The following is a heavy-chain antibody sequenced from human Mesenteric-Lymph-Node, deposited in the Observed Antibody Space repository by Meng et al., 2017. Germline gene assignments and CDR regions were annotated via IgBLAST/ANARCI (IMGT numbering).Heavy chain of an antibody. CDR1: GFTFSNYW. V-gene: IGHV3-7*01. CDR2: IKQDGSDK. Sequence: EVQWVESGGGLVQPGGSLRPSCVASGFTFSNYWLTWVRQAPGKGLEWVANIKQDGSDKHYVDSVKGRFTISRDNAKNSLYLQMNSLRAEDTAVYYCARGKNVDYWGQGTLVTVSS. J-gene: IGHJ4*02. CDR3: ARGKNVDY.